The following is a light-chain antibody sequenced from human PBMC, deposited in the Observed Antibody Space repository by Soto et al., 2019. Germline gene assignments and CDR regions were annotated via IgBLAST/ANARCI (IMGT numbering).Light chain of an antibody. CDR1: QGISNY. CDR2: ATS. J-gene: IGKJ5*01. V-gene: IGKV1-27*01. Sequence: DIRMTQSPSSLSASVGDTVTVTCRASQGISNYLAWYQQKPGRVPKLLIYATSTLDSGVPSRFSGSGSGTDFTLTITSLQPEDVATYYWQHYKGASTFGQGTRLEIK. CDR3: QHYKGAST.